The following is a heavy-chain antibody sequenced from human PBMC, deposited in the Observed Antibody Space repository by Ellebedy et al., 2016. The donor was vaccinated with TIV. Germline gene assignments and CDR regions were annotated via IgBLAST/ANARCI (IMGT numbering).Heavy chain of an antibody. Sequence: GESLKISCAASGLTFSGDWMTWTRQAPGKGLEWVANINGDGRAIQYADSVEGRFTISRDNAKKSLFLQMNSLRVEDTAMYYCSRNLGHYMLSDWGQGSLVTVSS. J-gene: IGHJ4*02. CDR3: SRNLGHYMLSD. CDR2: INGDGRAI. D-gene: IGHD2-8*01. V-gene: IGHV3-7*01. CDR1: GLTFSGDW.